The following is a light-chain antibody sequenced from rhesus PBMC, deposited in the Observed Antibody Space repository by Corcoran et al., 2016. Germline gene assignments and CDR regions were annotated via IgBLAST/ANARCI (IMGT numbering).Light chain of an antibody. CDR1: PGISSW. V-gene: IGKV1-18*01. J-gene: IGKJ2*01. CDR2: GAY. CDR3: QQGYNTPYS. Sequence: DIQMTQSPSSLSASVGDKVTITCRASPGISSWLAWYQQKPGKAPKPPIYGAYSLQSGVPSRFSGSGSGTDYTLTISSLQPEDFATYYCQQGYNTPYSFGQGTKVEIK.